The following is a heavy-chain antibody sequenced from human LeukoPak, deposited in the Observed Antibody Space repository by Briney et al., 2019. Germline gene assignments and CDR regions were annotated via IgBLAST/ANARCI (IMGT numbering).Heavy chain of an antibody. V-gene: IGHV3-33*01. CDR2: IWYDGSNK. CDR1: GFTFSSYG. D-gene: IGHD3-22*01. CDR3: AREPYYYDSSGLDY. J-gene: IGHJ4*02. Sequence: GGSLRLSCAASGFTFSSYGMHWVRQAPGNGLEWVAVIWYDGSNKYYADSVKGRFTISRDNSKNTLYLQMNSLRAEDTAVYYCAREPYYYDSSGLDYWGQGTLVTVSS.